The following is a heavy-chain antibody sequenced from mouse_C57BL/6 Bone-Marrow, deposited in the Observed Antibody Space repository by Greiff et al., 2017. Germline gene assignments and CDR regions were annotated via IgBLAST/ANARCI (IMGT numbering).Heavy chain of an antibody. CDR3: ARGTPITTVVATGAMDY. CDR2: IYPRSGNT. J-gene: IGHJ4*01. V-gene: IGHV1-81*01. CDR1: GYTFTSYG. D-gene: IGHD1-1*01. Sequence: VKLVESGAELARPGASVKLSCKASGYTFTSYGISWVKQRTGQGLEWIGEIYPRSGNTYYNEKFKGKATLTADKSSSTAYMELRSLTSEDSAVYFCARGTPITTVVATGAMDYWGQGTSVTVSS.